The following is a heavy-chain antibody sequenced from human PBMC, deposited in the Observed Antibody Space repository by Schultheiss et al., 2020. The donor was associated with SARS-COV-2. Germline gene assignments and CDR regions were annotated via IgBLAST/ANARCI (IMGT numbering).Heavy chain of an antibody. D-gene: IGHD3-22*01. V-gene: IGHV3-23*01. Sequence: GESLKISCAASGFTFSSYSMNWVRQAPGKGLEWVSAISGSGGSTYYADSVKGRFTISRDNSKNTLYLQMNSLRAEDTAVYYCAKGSRDYYDSSGYYAFDIWGQGTMVTVSS. CDR2: ISGSGGST. J-gene: IGHJ3*02. CDR3: AKGSRDYYDSSGYYAFDI. CDR1: GFTFSSYS.